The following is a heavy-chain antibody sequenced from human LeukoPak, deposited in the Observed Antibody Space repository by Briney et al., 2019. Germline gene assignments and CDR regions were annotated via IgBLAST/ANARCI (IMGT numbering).Heavy chain of an antibody. V-gene: IGHV3-30*18. CDR1: GFTFSSYG. CDR2: ISYDGSNK. J-gene: IGHJ4*02. D-gene: IGHD5-24*01. Sequence: GRSLRLSCAASGFTFSSYGMHWVRQAPGKGLEWVAVISYDGSNKYYADSVKGRFTISRDNSKNTLYLQMNSLRAEDTAVYYCAKMATGHWGQGTLVTVSS. CDR3: AKMATGH.